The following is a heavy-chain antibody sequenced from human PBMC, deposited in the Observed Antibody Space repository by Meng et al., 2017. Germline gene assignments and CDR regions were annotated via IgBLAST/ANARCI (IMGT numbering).Heavy chain of an antibody. V-gene: IGHV1-18*01. CDR1: GYTLSGDG. CDR3: ATRGNPYLNC. CDR2: INVYSGIT. Sequence: QGRLVQSGAVVTKPGASVKVSCDTSGYTLSGDGFAWVRQTPEQGLEWLGWINVYSGITNYAQKFQGRVTMTTDTSTRTGYMELTSLTSDDTATYYCATRGNPYLNCWGQGTLVTVSS. J-gene: IGHJ4*02.